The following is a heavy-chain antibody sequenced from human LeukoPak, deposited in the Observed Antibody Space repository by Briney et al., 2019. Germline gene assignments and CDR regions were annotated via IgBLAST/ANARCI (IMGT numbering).Heavy chain of an antibody. CDR1: GGSISSGSYY. D-gene: IGHD6-13*01. Sequence: SETLSLTCTVSGGSISSGSYYWRWIRQPAWKGLEWIGRIYTSGSTNYNPSLKSRVTISVDTSKNQFSLKLSSVTAADTAVYYCARGGAGIAFYYYYMDVWGKGTTVTVSS. V-gene: IGHV4-61*02. CDR2: IYTSGST. CDR3: ARGGAGIAFYYYYMDV. J-gene: IGHJ6*03.